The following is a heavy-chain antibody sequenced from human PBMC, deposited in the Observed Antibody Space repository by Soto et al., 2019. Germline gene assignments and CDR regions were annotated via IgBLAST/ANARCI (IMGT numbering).Heavy chain of an antibody. CDR2: ISAYNGNT. CDR3: ARDPPRDPLRYPPSRYYYYGMDV. J-gene: IGHJ6*02. V-gene: IGHV1-18*01. CDR1: GYTFTSYG. D-gene: IGHD3-9*01. Sequence: ASVKVSCKASGYTFTSYGISWVRQAPGQGLEWMGWISAYNGNTNYAQKLQGRVTMTTDTSTSTAYMELRSLRSDDTAVYYCARDPPRDPLRYPPSRYYYYGMDVWGQGTTVTVSS.